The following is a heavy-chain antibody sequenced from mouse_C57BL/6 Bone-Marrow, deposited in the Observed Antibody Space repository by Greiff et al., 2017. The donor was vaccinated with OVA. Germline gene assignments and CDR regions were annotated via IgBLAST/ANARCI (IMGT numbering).Heavy chain of an antibody. V-gene: IGHV1-50*01. CDR2: IDPSDCYT. Sequence: QVQLQQPGAELVKPGASVKLSCKASGYTFTSYWMQWVKQRPGPGLEWIGEIDPSDCYTNYNQKFKGQATLTVDTSSSTAYMQLSSLTSEDSAVYYCAICPITTVVATRYFDYWGQGTTLTVSS. CDR1: GYTFTSYW. J-gene: IGHJ2*01. CDR3: AICPITTVVATRYFDY. D-gene: IGHD1-1*01.